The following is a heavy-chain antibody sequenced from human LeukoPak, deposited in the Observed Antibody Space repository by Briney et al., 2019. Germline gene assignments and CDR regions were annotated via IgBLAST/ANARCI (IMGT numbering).Heavy chain of an antibody. CDR1: GGSISSGDYY. Sequence: PSQTLSLTCTVSGGSISSGDYYWHWIRQHPGKGLEWIGYIYYSGSTYYNPSLKSRVTISVDTSKNQFSLKLSSVTAADTAVYYCARDLLYYDTSAYYPPGAFDIWGQGTMVTVSS. CDR3: ARDLLYYDTSAYYPPGAFDI. V-gene: IGHV4-31*03. D-gene: IGHD3-22*01. J-gene: IGHJ3*02. CDR2: IYYSGST.